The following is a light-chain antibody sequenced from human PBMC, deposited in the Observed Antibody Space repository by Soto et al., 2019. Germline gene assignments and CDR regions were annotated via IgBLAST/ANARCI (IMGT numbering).Light chain of an antibody. CDR3: SSHTTSNTLV. CDR1: SSDVGAYNY. Sequence: QSVLTQPASVSGSPGQSVTISCTGTSSDVGAYNYVSWYQQHPGKAPKLIIYEVSNRPSGVSNRFSGSKSGNTASLTISGLQAEDEADYYCSSHTTSNTLVFGTGTQLTVL. CDR2: EVS. J-gene: IGLJ7*01. V-gene: IGLV2-14*01.